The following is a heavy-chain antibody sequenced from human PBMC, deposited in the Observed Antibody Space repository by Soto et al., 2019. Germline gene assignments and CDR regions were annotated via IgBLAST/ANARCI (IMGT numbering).Heavy chain of an antibody. Sequence: GGSLRLSCAASGFTFSSYSMNWVRQAPGKGLEWVSSISSSSSYIYYAASVKGRFTISRDNAKNSLYLQMNSLRAEDTAVYYCARQTTVTTYDYWGQGTLVTVSS. CDR1: GFTFSSYS. CDR2: ISSSSSYI. CDR3: ARQTTVTTYDY. D-gene: IGHD4-17*01. V-gene: IGHV3-21*01. J-gene: IGHJ4*02.